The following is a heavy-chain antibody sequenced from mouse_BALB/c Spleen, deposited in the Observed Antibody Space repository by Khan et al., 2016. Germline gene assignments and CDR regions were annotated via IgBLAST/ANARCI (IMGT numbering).Heavy chain of an antibody. CDR2: ISYSGST. J-gene: IGHJ3*01. D-gene: IGHD2-3*01. CDR1: GYSITSDYA. CDR3: ARYDGNY. Sequence: EVQLQESGPGLVKPSQSLSLTCTVPGYSITSDYAWNWIRQFPGNKLEWMGYISYSGSTSYNPSLKSRISITRDTSKNQFFLQLNSVTTEDTATYYCARYDGNYWGQGTLVTVSA. V-gene: IGHV3-2*02.